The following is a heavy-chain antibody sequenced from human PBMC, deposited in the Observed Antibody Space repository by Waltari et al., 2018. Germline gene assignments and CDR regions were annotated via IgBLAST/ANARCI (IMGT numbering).Heavy chain of an antibody. CDR1: GFSFSNFA. J-gene: IGHJ5*02. D-gene: IGHD1-7*01. V-gene: IGHV3-23*01. CDR2: LRAASSSI. CDR3: AKDRGDWNYDFNH. Sequence: DVQLLESGGGLIQAGESLRLSCAASGFSFSNFAMSWVRQAPGKGLEWVACLRAASSSIYYADSVKGRFTISRDNSKNTLSLQMNSLRPEDTALYFCAKDRGDWNYDFNHWGQGTLVTVSA.